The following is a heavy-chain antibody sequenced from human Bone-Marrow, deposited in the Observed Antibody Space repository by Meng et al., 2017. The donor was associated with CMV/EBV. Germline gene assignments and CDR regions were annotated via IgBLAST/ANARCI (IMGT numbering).Heavy chain of an antibody. V-gene: IGHV1-2*02. J-gene: IGHJ4*02. D-gene: IGHD6-13*01. CDR1: GYTFTGYY. CDR2: INPNSGGT. CDR3: AREVAVAGLDY. Sequence: ASVKVSCKASGYTFTGYYMHWVRQAPGQGLEWMGWINPNSGGTNYAQKCQGRVTMTRDTSISTAYMELSRLRSDDTAVYYCAREVAVAGLDYWGQGTLVTVSS.